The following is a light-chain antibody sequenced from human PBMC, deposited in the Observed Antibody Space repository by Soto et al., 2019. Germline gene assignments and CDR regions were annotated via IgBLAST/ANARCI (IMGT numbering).Light chain of an antibody. CDR2: EDS. V-gene: IGLV2-14*01. CDR3: NSYINTTIPV. Sequence: QSALTQPASVSGSPGQSITLSCTGPSSDNRINDYVSWYQHHPARGPKHLIYEDSNRPSGISNRFSGSRSGNTASLTISGLKTEDEADYYCNSYINTTIPVFGGGTKLTVL. J-gene: IGLJ3*02. CDR1: SSDNRINDY.